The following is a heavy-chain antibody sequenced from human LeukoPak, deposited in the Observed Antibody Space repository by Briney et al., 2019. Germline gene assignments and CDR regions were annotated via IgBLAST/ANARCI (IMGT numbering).Heavy chain of an antibody. CDR2: ISSSSSTI. CDR3: ARGYHDFWSGYYDY. D-gene: IGHD3-3*01. CDR1: GFTFSSYS. V-gene: IGHV3-48*01. J-gene: IGHJ4*02. Sequence: PGGSLRLSCTASGFTFSSYSMNWVRQAPGKGLEWVSYISSSSSTIYYADSVKGRFTISRDNAKNSLYLQMNSLRAEDTAVYYCARGYHDFWSGYYDYWGQGTLVTVSS.